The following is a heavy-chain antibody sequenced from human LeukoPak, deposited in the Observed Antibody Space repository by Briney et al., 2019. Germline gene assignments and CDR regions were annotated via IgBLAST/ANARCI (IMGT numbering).Heavy chain of an antibody. D-gene: IGHD2-2*01. Sequence: SETLSLTCAVYGGSFSGYYWSWIRQPPGKGLEWIGEINHSGSTNYNPSLKSRVTISVDTSKNQFSLKLSSVTAADTAVYYCARRARVDPAAMGEREGNWFDPWGKGPLVTASS. J-gene: IGHJ5*02. CDR1: GGSFSGYY. CDR2: INHSGST. CDR3: ARRARVDPAAMGEREGNWFDP. V-gene: IGHV4-34*01.